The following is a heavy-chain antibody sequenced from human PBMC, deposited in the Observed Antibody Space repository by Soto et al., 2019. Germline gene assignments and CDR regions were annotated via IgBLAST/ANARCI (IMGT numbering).Heavy chain of an antibody. J-gene: IGHJ4*02. CDR3: ARGRLVPAVNFDY. V-gene: IGHV4-30-2*01. D-gene: IGHD2-2*01. CDR2: IYHSGTS. Sequence: QLQLQESGSGLVKPSQTLSLTCAVSGDSISSGGFSWSWIRQPPGKGLEWIGYIYHSGTSFYNPSLKSRVTISVDGSKTQFSLKVNSVTAADTAVYYCARGRLVPAVNFDYWGLGTLVTVSS. CDR1: GDSISSGGFS.